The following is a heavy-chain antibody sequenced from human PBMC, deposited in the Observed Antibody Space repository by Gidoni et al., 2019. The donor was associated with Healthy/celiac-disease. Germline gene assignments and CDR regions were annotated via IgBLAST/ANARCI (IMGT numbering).Heavy chain of an antibody. J-gene: IGHJ4*02. D-gene: IGHD4-17*01. CDR1: GFTFSSYA. V-gene: IGHV3-30-3*01. CDR2: ISYDGSNK. CDR3: ARDHYGDYTSVDY. Sequence: QVQLVESGGGVVQPGRSLRLSWAASGFTFSSYAMHWVRQAPGKGLEWVAVISYDGSNKYYADSVKGRFTISRDNSKNTLYLQMNSLRAEDTAVYYCARDHYGDYTSVDYWGQGTLVTVSS.